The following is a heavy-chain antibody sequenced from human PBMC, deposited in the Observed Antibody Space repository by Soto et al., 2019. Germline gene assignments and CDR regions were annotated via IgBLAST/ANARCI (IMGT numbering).Heavy chain of an antibody. Sequence: GGSLRLSCAASGFTFSSYAMSWVRQAPGKGLEWVSAISGSGGSTYYADSVKGRFTISRDNSKNTLYLQMNSLRAEDTAVYYCAKDRAIVGAPRDGMDVWGQGTTVTVSS. J-gene: IGHJ6*02. CDR1: GFTFSSYA. D-gene: IGHD1-26*01. V-gene: IGHV3-23*01. CDR2: ISGSGGST. CDR3: AKDRAIVGAPRDGMDV.